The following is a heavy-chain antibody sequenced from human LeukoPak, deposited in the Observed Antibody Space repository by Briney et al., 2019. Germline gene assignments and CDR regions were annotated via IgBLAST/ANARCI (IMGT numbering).Heavy chain of an antibody. D-gene: IGHD5-12*01. CDR1: GGTFSSYA. J-gene: IGHJ6*02. CDR3: ARVMDIVATMWGVYGMDV. V-gene: IGHV1-69*04. CDR2: IIPILGIA. Sequence: ASVKVSCKASGGTFSSYAISWVRQAPGQGLEWMGRIIPILGIANYAQKFQGRVTITADKSTSTAYMELSSLRSEDTAVYYCARVMDIVATMWGVYGMDVWGQGTTVTVSS.